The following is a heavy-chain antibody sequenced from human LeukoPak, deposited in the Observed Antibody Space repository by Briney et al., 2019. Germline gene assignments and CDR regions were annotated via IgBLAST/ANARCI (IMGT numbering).Heavy chain of an antibody. V-gene: IGHV3-23*01. J-gene: IGHJ4*02. CDR1: GFTFTSFA. CDR2: ISRSGVAT. D-gene: IGHD3-22*01. CDR3: AKHSHDGSAPYYEVQLDY. Sequence: AESLRLSCAASGFTFTSFAMSWVRQAPGKGLEWVSTISRSGVATYYANSVKGRFTISRDNSKNTVYVQMNSLRAEDTAIYYCAKHSHDGSAPYYEVQLDYWGQGTLVTVSS.